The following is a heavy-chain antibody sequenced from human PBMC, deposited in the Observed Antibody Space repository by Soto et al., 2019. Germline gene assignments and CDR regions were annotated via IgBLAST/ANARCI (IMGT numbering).Heavy chain of an antibody. CDR2: IYYSGST. CDR1: GGSISSGGYY. Sequence: TLSIPCTVSGGSISSGGYYWSWIRQHPGKGLEWIGYIYYSGSTYYNPSLKSRVTISVDTSKNQFSLKLSSVTAADTAVYYCARGPSLGYCSGGSCYAYFDYWGQGTLVTVSS. D-gene: IGHD2-15*01. J-gene: IGHJ4*02. V-gene: IGHV4-31*03. CDR3: ARGPSLGYCSGGSCYAYFDY.